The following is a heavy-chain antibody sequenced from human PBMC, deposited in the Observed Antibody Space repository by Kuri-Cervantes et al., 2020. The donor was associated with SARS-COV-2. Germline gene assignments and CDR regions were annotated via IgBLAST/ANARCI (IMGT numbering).Heavy chain of an antibody. J-gene: IGHJ4*02. Sequence: GESLKISCAASGFTFSSYSMNWVRQAPGKGLEWVSGISWNSGSIGYADSVKGRFTISRDNAKNTLYLQMNSLRAEDTAVYYCARDLRLGKSLDYWGQGTLVTVSS. CDR2: ISWNSGSI. D-gene: IGHD7-27*01. CDR1: GFTFSSYS. CDR3: ARDLRLGKSLDY. V-gene: IGHV3-48*04.